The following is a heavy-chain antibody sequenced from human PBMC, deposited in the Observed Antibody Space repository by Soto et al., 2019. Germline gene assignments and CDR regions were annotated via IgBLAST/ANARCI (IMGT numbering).Heavy chain of an antibody. D-gene: IGHD2-2*01. Sequence: QVQLVQSGAEVKKPGSSVKVSCKASVGTFSSYAISWVRQAPGQGLEWMGGLIPISGTANYAQKFQGRVTITADESPSTAYMERSSLRSEDTAVYYCARSQGSSTSLELYYYYYYGMDVWGQGTTVTVSS. V-gene: IGHV1-69*01. CDR3: ARSQGSSTSLELYYYYYYGMDV. CDR1: VGTFSSYA. CDR2: LIPISGTA. J-gene: IGHJ6*02.